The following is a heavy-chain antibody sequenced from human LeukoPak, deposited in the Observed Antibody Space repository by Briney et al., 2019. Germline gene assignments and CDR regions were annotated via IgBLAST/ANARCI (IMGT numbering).Heavy chain of an antibody. Sequence: SCKASGGTFSSYAISWVRQAPGKGLEWVANIKQDGSEKYYVDSVKGRFTISRDNAKNSLYLQMNSLRAEDTAVYYCARSAAVHYYGMDVWGQGTTVTVSS. V-gene: IGHV3-7*01. D-gene: IGHD6-13*01. CDR1: GGTFSSYA. J-gene: IGHJ6*02. CDR3: ARSAAVHYYGMDV. CDR2: IKQDGSEK.